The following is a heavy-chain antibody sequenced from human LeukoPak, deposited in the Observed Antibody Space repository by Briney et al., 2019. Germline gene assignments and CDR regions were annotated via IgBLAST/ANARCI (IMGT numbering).Heavy chain of an antibody. V-gene: IGHV3-30*03. D-gene: IGHD5-18*01. J-gene: IGHJ4*02. Sequence: PGRSLRLSCVGSGFTFSNYGIHRVRQAPGKGLEWVTAISYDGSLKYYADSVRDRFTISRDNSKNTLYLQMNSLRTDDTAVYHCARVSLERQLWLPFDYWGQGTLVTVSS. CDR2: ISYDGSLK. CDR3: ARVSLERQLWLPFDY. CDR1: GFTFSNYG.